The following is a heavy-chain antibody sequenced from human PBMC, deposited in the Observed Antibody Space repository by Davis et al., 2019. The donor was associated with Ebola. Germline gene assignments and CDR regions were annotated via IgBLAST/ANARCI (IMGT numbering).Heavy chain of an antibody. J-gene: IGHJ3*02. CDR3: ASSVATPGAFDI. V-gene: IGHV3-66*01. CDR1: GFTVSSNY. D-gene: IGHD2-15*01. CDR2: ISDSGGST. Sequence: AGSLRLSCAASGFTVSSNYMSWVRQAPGKGLEWVSGISDSGGSTHYADSVKGRFTISRDNSKNTLYLQMNSLRVEDTAVYYCASSVATPGAFDIWGQGTMVTVSS.